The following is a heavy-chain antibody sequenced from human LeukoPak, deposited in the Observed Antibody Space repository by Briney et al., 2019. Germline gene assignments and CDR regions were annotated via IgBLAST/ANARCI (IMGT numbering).Heavy chain of an antibody. Sequence: GGSLRLSCAASGFTFSSYEMNWVRQAPGEGLEWVSYIGRSGRTIFYADSVKGRFTISRDNAKNSLYLQMNSLRAEDTAVYYCARDSYNNYDYFDSWGQGTLVTVSS. CDR1: GFTFSSYE. J-gene: IGHJ4*02. D-gene: IGHD4-11*01. V-gene: IGHV3-48*03. CDR3: ARDSYNNYDYFDS. CDR2: IGRSGRTI.